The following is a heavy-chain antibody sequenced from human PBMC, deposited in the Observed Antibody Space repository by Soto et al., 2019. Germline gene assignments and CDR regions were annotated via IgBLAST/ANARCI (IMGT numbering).Heavy chain of an antibody. CDR3: ARVSIAAAGFYYYYGMDV. V-gene: IGHV4-34*01. D-gene: IGHD6-13*01. CDR1: GGSFSGYY. J-gene: IGHJ6*02. Sequence: PSETLSLTCAVYGGSFSGYYWSWIRQPPGKGLEWIGEINHSGSTNYNPSLKSRVTISVDTSKNQFSLKLNSVTAADTAVYYCARVSIAAAGFYYYYGMDVWGQGTTVTVSS. CDR2: INHSGST.